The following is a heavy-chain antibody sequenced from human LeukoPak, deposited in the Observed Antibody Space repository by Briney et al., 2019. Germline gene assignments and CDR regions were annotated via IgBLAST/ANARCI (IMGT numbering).Heavy chain of an antibody. CDR1: GDSISSNY. D-gene: IGHD4-17*01. CDR2: ISNSGST. V-gene: IGHV4-59*01. Sequence: SETLSLTCTVSGDSISSNYWSWIRQPPGKGLEWIGYISNSGSTKYNPSLRSRVTISVDTPKNLFSLKLTSMTAADTAFYYCARCRDEFADYGFTSWGQGTLVTVSS. CDR3: ARCRDEFADYGFTS. J-gene: IGHJ1*01.